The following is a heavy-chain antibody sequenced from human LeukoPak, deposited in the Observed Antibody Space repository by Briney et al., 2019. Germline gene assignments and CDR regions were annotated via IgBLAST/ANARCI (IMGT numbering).Heavy chain of an antibody. D-gene: IGHD6-13*01. CDR2: ISGSGGST. Sequence: GGSLRLSCAASGFNFKRNVMSWVRQAPGQGLEWVSTISGSGGSTYDADSVKGRFTISRDNSKNTLSLHMNSLRAEDTALYYCARGAYSSSWYDYMDVWGKGTTVTVSS. CDR3: ARGAYSSSWYDYMDV. V-gene: IGHV3-23*01. CDR1: GFNFKRNV. J-gene: IGHJ6*03.